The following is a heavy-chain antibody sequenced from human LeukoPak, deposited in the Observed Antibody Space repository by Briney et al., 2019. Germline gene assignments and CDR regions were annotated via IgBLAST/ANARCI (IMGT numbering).Heavy chain of an antibody. V-gene: IGHV3-11*04. D-gene: IGHD4-17*01. J-gene: IGHJ4*02. CDR2: ISSSGSTI. CDR3: ARGIQVTTPFPYFDY. Sequence: GGSLRLSCAASGFTFSDYYMGWIRQAPGKGLEWISYISSSGSTIYYADSVKGRFTISRDNAKNSLYLQMNSLRAEDTAVYYCARGIQVTTPFPYFDYWGREPWSPSPQ. CDR1: GFTFSDYY.